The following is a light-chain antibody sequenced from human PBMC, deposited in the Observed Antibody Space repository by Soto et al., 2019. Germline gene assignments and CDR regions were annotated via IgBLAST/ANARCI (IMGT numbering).Light chain of an antibody. Sequence: QSALTQPRSVSGSPGQSVTISCTGTSSDVGAYNYVSWYQQHPGKAPKLMTYDVSKRPSGVPDRFSGSKSGNTASLTISGLQAEDEADYYCSSYAGSNNLVFGGGTKLTVL. CDR1: SSDVGAYNY. CDR3: SSYAGSNNLV. CDR2: DVS. V-gene: IGLV2-11*01. J-gene: IGLJ2*01.